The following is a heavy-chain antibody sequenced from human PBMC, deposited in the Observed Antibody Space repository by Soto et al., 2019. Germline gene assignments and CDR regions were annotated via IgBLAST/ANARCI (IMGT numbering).Heavy chain of an antibody. CDR3: ARENVGYGSGWYRVVD. CDR1: GFTFSSYA. V-gene: IGHV3-23*01. J-gene: IGHJ4*02. CDR2: ISGSGGST. D-gene: IGHD6-19*01. Sequence: GGSLRLSCAASGFTFSSYAMSWVRQAPGKGLEWVSAISGSGGSTYYADSVKGRFTISRDNSENTLYLQMNGLRAEDTAVYYCARENVGYGSGWYRVVDWGQGTQVTVSS.